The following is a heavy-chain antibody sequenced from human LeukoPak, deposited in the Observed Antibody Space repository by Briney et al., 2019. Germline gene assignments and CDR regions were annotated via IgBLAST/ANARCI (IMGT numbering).Heavy chain of an antibody. J-gene: IGHJ6*02. CDR2: INHSGST. V-gene: IGHV4-34*01. CDR3: ARGGSNYVAYYYYYGMDV. D-gene: IGHD4-11*01. CDR1: GGSFSGYY. Sequence: SETLSLTCAVYGGSFSGYYWSWIRQPPGKGLEWIGEINHSGSTNYNPSLKSRVTISVDTSKNQFSLKLSSVTAADTAVYCCARGGSNYVAYYYYYGMDVWGQGTTVTVSS.